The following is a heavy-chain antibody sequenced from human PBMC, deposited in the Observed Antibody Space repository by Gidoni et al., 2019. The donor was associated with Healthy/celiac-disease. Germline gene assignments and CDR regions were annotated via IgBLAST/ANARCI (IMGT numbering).Heavy chain of an antibody. V-gene: IGHV2-5*01. CDR2: IYWNDDK. J-gene: IGHJ4*02. CDR1: GFSLSTSGVG. CDR3: AHIAGYCSSTSCYNEIDY. Sequence: QITLKESGPTLVKPTQTLTLTCTFSGFSLSTSGVGVGWIRQPPGKALEWLALIYWNDDKRYSPSLKSRLTITKDTSKNQVVLTMTNMDPVDTATYYCAHIAGYCSSTSCYNEIDYWGQGTLVTVSS. D-gene: IGHD2-2*02.